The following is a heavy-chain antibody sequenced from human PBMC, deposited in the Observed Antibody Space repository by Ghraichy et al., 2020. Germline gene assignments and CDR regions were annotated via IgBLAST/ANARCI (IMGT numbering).Heavy chain of an antibody. Sequence: SETLSLTCTVSGGSISSYYWSWIRQPPGKGLEWIGYIYYSGSTNYNPSLKSRVTISVDTSKNQFSLKLSSVTAADTAVYYCASLHTNSVATTTYYYYYYMDVWGKGTTVTVSS. CDR1: GGSISSYY. D-gene: IGHD5-12*01. CDR2: IYYSGST. V-gene: IGHV4-59*01. CDR3: ASLHTNSVATTTYYYYYYMDV. J-gene: IGHJ6*03.